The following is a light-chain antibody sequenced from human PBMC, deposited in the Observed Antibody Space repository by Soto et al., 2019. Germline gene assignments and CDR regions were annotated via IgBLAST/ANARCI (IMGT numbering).Light chain of an antibody. J-gene: IGKJ1*01. CDR3: QQYYSYLPT. CDR1: QGISSY. V-gene: IGKV1-8*01. CDR2: AAS. Sequence: AIRMTQSPSSLSASTGDRVTITCRASQGISSYLAWYQQNTGKAPKLLIYAASTLQSGVPSRFSGSGSGTDFTLTISCLQSEDFATYYCQQYYSYLPTFGQGTKVEIK.